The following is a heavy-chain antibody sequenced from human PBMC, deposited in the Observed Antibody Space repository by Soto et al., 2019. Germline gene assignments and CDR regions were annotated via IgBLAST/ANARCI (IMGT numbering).Heavy chain of an antibody. V-gene: IGHV1-69*02. CDR2: IIPILGIA. Sequence: SVKVSCKASGGTFSSYTISWVRQAPGQGLEWMGRIIPILGIANYAQKFQGRVTITADKSTSTAYMELSSLRSEDTAVYYCARSPGPGYGSGSYRQEPFFDYWGQGTLVTVSS. CDR1: GGTFSSYT. D-gene: IGHD3-10*01. J-gene: IGHJ4*02. CDR3: ARSPGPGYGSGSYRQEPFFDY.